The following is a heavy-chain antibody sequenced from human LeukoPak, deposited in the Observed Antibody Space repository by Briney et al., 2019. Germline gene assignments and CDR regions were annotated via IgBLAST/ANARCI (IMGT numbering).Heavy chain of an antibody. Sequence: GGSLRLSCTASGFTFSSYWMSWVRQAPGRGLEWVGRIKSKTDGGTADYAAPVKGRFTISRDDSRNTLYLQMNSLKTEDTAVYYCTTDWLTIHPALFDYWGQGTLVTVSS. J-gene: IGHJ4*02. CDR3: TTDWLTIHPALFDY. D-gene: IGHD3-9*01. CDR1: GFTFSSYW. CDR2: IKSKTDGGTA. V-gene: IGHV3-15*01.